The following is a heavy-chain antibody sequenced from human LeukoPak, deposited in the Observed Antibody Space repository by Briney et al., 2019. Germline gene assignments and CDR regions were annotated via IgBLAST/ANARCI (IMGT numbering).Heavy chain of an antibody. CDR2: IYSGGST. J-gene: IGHJ3*02. CDR3: ASSLGYSYYDSSGYQKPDAFDI. Sequence: GGSLRLSCAASGFTVSSNYMSWVRQAPGKGLEWVSVIYSGGSTYYADSVKGRFTISRDNSKNTLYLQMNSLRAEDTAVYYCASSLGYSYYDSSGYQKPDAFDIWGQGTMVTVSS. V-gene: IGHV3-53*01. CDR1: GFTVSSNY. D-gene: IGHD3-22*01.